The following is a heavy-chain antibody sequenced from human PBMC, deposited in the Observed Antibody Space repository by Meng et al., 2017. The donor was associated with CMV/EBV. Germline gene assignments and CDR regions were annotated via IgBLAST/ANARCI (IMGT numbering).Heavy chain of an antibody. CDR3: ATHPKGAAGTVDY. Sequence: ASVKVSCKASGYTFTSYYMQWVRQAPGQGLEWMGIINPSGGSTSYAQKFQGRVTMTRDTSTSTVYMELSSLRSEDTAVYYCATHPKGAAGTVDYWGQGTLVTVSS. J-gene: IGHJ4*02. CDR1: GYTFTSYY. CDR2: INPSGGST. V-gene: IGHV1-46*01. D-gene: IGHD6-13*01.